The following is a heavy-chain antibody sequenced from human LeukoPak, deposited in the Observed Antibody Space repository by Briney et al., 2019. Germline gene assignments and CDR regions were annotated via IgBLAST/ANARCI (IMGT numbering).Heavy chain of an antibody. CDR3: AKRSDYGGNWNYFDY. V-gene: IGHV3-23*01. J-gene: IGHJ4*02. Sequence: GGSLRLSCAASGFTFSTHAMSWVRQAPGKGLEWGSDISASGGSTYYADSVKGRFTVSRDNSKNTLYLQMSSLRADDPAVYYCAKRSDYGGNWNYFDYWGQGTLVTVSP. CDR2: ISASGGST. CDR1: GFTFSTHA. D-gene: IGHD4-23*01.